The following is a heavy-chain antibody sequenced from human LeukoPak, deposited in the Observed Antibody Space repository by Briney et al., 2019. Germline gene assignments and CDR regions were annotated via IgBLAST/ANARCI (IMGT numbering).Heavy chain of an antibody. V-gene: IGHV1-18*01. CDR3: ARDRQGSGPRPPETNWFDP. CDR2: ISSYNGNT. CDR1: GYTFTSYG. J-gene: IGHJ5*02. Sequence: ASVKVSCKGSGYTFTSYGITWVRQAPGQGLEWMGWISSYNGNTIYTRNLQGRITMTTDTFTSTAYMELRSLISDDTAVYYCARDRQGSGPRPPETNWFDPWGQGTLVTVSS. D-gene: IGHD1-14*01.